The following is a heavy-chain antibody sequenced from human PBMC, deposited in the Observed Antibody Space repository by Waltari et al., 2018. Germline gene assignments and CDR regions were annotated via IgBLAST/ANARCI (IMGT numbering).Heavy chain of an antibody. Sequence: QVQLVESGGGVVQPGRSLRLSCAASGFVFSTYAMHWVRQAPGHFLAWVAVLSYDGSNKYYTDSLKGRFTISRDNSKNTMYLQMDSLRTDDTAVYYCARENRQWLAPEPYYFDYWGRGTLVTVTS. CDR1: GFVFSTYA. CDR3: ARENRQWLAPEPYYFDY. D-gene: IGHD6-19*01. CDR2: LSYDGSNK. V-gene: IGHV3-30*10. J-gene: IGHJ4*02.